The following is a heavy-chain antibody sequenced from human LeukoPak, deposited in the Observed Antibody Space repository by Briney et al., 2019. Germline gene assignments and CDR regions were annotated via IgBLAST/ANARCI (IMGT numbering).Heavy chain of an antibody. J-gene: IGHJ3*02. CDR3: TRDYLTAAGSDAFDI. D-gene: IGHD6-13*01. CDR2: ISTYNGNT. Sequence: ASVKVSCKACGYTFTSTGSNWVRQAPGQGLEWMAWISTYNGNTKYARKFQGGVTVTTDTSTTTAYMDLRSLRSDDTAVYYCTRDYLTAAGSDAFDIWGQGTMVTVSS. CDR1: GYTFTSTG. V-gene: IGHV1-18*01.